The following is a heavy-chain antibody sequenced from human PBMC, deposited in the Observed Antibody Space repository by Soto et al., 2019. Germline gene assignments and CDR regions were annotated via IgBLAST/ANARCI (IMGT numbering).Heavy chain of an antibody. V-gene: IGHV4-34*01. D-gene: IGHD3-10*01. Sequence: SETLSLTCAVYGGSFSGYYWSWIRHPPGKGLEWIGEINHSGSTNYNPSLKSRVTISVDTSKNQFSLKLSSVTAADTAVYYCARGGVRITMVRGVIRHNWFDPWGQGTLVTVSS. CDR3: ARGGVRITMVRGVIRHNWFDP. J-gene: IGHJ5*02. CDR1: GGSFSGYY. CDR2: INHSGST.